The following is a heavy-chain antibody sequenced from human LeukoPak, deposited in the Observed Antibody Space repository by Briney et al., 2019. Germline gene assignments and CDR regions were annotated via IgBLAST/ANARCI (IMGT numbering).Heavy chain of an antibody. J-gene: IGHJ4*02. CDR3: AGWVGSSWEYFDY. V-gene: IGHV1-2*02. CDR2: INPNSGGT. D-gene: IGHD6-13*01. Sequence: AASVKVSCKTSGYTFTGYYMHWVRQAPGQGLEWMGWINPNSGGTNYAQKFQGRVTMTRDTSISTAYMELSRLRSDDTAVYYCAGWVGSSWEYFDYWGQGTLVTVSS. CDR1: GYTFTGYY.